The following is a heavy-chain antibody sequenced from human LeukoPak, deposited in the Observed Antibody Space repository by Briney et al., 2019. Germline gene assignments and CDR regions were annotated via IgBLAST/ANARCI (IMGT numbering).Heavy chain of an antibody. CDR2: IYTSGST. J-gene: IGHJ6*02. D-gene: IGHD6-13*01. CDR3: ARVRKGIAAAGSMDV. CDR1: GGSISSYY. V-gene: IGHV4-4*07. Sequence: PSETLSLTCTVSGGSISSYYWSWIRQPAPQGLDWIGRIYTSGSTNYNRSFRSRVTMSVDTSKNQFSLKLSSVTAAYTAVYYWARVRKGIAAAGSMDVWGQGTTVTVSS.